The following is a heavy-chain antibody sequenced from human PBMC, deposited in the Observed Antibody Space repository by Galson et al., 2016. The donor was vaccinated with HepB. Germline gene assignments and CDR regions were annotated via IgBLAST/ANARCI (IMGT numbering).Heavy chain of an antibody. D-gene: IGHD1-26*01. J-gene: IGHJ6*02. CDR3: AKYSGSPGDYGMDV. CDR2: IIPFFGTT. Sequence: SVKVSCKASGGSFSNYPVSWVRQAPGQGLVWLGGIIPFFGTTGYAQKFQGRVTITAEKSTTTVYMELSSLRSEDAAIYYCAKYSGSPGDYGMDVWGQGTTVTVSS. V-gene: IGHV1-69*06. CDR1: GGSFSNYP.